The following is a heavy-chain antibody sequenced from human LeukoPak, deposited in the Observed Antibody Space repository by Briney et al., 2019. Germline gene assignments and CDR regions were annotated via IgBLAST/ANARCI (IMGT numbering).Heavy chain of an antibody. CDR2: ISHTGIA. Sequence: TSETLSLTCAVYGGSFSGYHWSWIRQSPGKGLEWIGEISHTGIASYNPSLKSRVAISVGASKNQFSLRMDSVTAADRAVYDSTGHAIFFFDYWGRGTLVTVSS. CDR1: GGSFSGYH. D-gene: IGHD3-3*01. V-gene: IGHV4-34*01. J-gene: IGHJ4*02. CDR3: TGHAIFFFDY.